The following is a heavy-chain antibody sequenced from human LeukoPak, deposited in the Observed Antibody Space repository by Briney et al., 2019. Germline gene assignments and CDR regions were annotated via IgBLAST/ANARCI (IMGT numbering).Heavy chain of an antibody. Sequence: SETLSLTCTVSGDSIGSFYWSWIRQPPGKGLEWIGNIYYSGNTNYNPSLKSRVTISVDTSKNQFSLKLSSVTAADTAVYYCARGPYCSGGSCYSNWFDPWGQGTLVTVSS. V-gene: IGHV4-59*12. J-gene: IGHJ5*02. D-gene: IGHD2-15*01. CDR2: IYYSGNT. CDR3: ARGPYCSGGSCYSNWFDP. CDR1: GDSIGSFY.